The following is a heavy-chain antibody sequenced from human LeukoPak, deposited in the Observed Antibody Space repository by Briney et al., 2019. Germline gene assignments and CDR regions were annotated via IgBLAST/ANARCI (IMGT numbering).Heavy chain of an antibody. V-gene: IGHV1-69*05. CDR3: ARDDYCSSTSCYRNAFDI. J-gene: IGHJ3*02. CDR1: GGTFSSYA. CDR2: IIPIFGTA. D-gene: IGHD2-2*01. Sequence: GASMKVSCKASGGTFSSYAISWVRQAPGQGLEWMGRIIPIFGTANYAQKFQGRVTITTDESTSTAYMELSSLRSEDTAVYYCARDDYCSSTSCYRNAFDIWGQGTMVTVSS.